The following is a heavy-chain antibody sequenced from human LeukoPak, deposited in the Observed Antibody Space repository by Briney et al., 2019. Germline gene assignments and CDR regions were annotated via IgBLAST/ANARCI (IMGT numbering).Heavy chain of an antibody. J-gene: IGHJ5*01. CDR2: IWYDGSNK. CDR1: GFTFRNYG. Sequence: GGSLRLSCAASGFTFRNYGMHWVRQAPGKGREWVAMIWYDGSNKYYTDSVQGRFTISRDNSKNMLYLQMNSLRAEDTAVYYCATIRGYSGTWYADSWGQGTLVTVSS. V-gene: IGHV3-33*01. D-gene: IGHD5-12*01. CDR3: ATIRGYSGTWYADS.